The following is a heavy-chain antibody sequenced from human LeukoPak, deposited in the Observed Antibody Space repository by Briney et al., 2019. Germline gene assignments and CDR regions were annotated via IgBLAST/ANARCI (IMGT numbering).Heavy chain of an antibody. CDR3: ARGRYYYGSGRGVNWFDP. CDR1: GYTFTSYD. Sequence: ASVKVSCKASGYTFTSYDINWVRQATGQGLEWMGWMNPNSGNTGYAQKFQGRVTMTRNTSISTAYMELSSLRSEDTAVYYCARGRYYYGSGRGVNWFDPSGQGTLVTVSS. V-gene: IGHV1-8*01. J-gene: IGHJ5*02. D-gene: IGHD3-10*01. CDR2: MNPNSGNT.